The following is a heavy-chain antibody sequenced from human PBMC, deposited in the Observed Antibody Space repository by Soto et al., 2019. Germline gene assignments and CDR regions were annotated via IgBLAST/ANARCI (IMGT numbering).Heavy chain of an antibody. Sequence: ASETLSLTCTVSGGSISSYYWSWIRQPPGKGLEWIGYIYYSGSTNYNPSLKSRVTISVDTSKNQFSLKLSSVTAADTAVYYCARVSPVSLPLYYYYGMDVWGQGTTVTVSS. J-gene: IGHJ6*02. CDR2: IYYSGST. V-gene: IGHV4-59*01. CDR1: GGSISSYY. CDR3: ARVSPVSLPLYYYYGMDV. D-gene: IGHD3-16*02.